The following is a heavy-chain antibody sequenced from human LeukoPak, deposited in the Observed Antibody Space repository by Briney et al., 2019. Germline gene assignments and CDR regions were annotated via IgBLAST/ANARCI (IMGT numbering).Heavy chain of an antibody. D-gene: IGHD2-21*01. Sequence: EASVKVSCKASGGTFSSYAISWVRQAPGQGLEWMGGIIPIFGTANYAQKFQGRVTITADESTSTAYMELSSLRSEDTAVYYCAREAYCGGDCYSVAHFDYWGQGTLVTVSS. CDR2: IIPIFGTA. J-gene: IGHJ4*02. CDR1: GGTFSSYA. CDR3: AREAYCGGDCYSVAHFDY. V-gene: IGHV1-69*13.